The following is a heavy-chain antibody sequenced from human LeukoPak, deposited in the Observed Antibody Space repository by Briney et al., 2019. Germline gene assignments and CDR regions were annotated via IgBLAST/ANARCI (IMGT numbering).Heavy chain of an antibody. CDR2: ISYDGSNK. CDR3: AKDLDLAVAGTISDY. CDR1: GFTFSSYG. D-gene: IGHD6-19*01. Sequence: GGSLRLSCAASGFTFSSYGMHWVRQAPGKGLEWVAVISYDGSNKYYADSVKGRFTISRDNSKNTLYLQMNSLRAEDTAVYYCAKDLDLAVAGTISDYWGQGTLVTVSS. V-gene: IGHV3-30*18. J-gene: IGHJ4*02.